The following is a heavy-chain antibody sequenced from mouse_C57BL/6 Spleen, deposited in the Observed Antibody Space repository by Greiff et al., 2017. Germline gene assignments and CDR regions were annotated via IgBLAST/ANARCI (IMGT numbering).Heavy chain of an antibody. CDR1: GYTFTSYW. CDR2: IHPNSGST. CDR3: ARTGTRWYFDV. V-gene: IGHV1-64*01. Sequence: VQLQQPGAELVKPGASVKLSCKASGYTFTSYWMHWVKQRPGQGLEWIEMIHPNSGSTNYNEKFKSKATLTVDKSSSTAYMQLSSLTSEDSAVYYCARTGTRWYFDVWGTGTTVTVSS. D-gene: IGHD4-1*01. J-gene: IGHJ1*03.